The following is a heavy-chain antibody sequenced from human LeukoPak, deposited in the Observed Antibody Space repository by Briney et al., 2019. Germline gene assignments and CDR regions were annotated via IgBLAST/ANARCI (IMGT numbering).Heavy chain of an antibody. D-gene: IGHD6-13*01. CDR2: ISSSGDAT. CDR1: GFTFSSSS. J-gene: IGHJ4*02. Sequence: PGGSLRLSCTASGFTFSSSSLNWVRQAPGKGLEWLSYISSSGDATYYADSVKGRFTISRDNAKNSLYLQMNTLTPEDTAVYYCATSSSWFWGQGTLVTVSS. V-gene: IGHV3-48*04. CDR3: ATSSSWF.